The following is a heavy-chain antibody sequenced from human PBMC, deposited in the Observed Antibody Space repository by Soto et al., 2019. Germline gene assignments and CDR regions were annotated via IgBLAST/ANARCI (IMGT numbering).Heavy chain of an antibody. CDR1: GGTFSSYA. CDR2: IIPIFGTA. J-gene: IGHJ6*02. Sequence: ASVKVSCKASGGTFSSYAISWVRQAPGQGLEWMGGIIPIFGTANYAQKFQGRVTITADESTSTAYMELSSLRSEDMAVYYCAREREPGMDVWGQGTSVTVS. V-gene: IGHV1-69*13. CDR3: AREREPGMDV. D-gene: IGHD1-26*01.